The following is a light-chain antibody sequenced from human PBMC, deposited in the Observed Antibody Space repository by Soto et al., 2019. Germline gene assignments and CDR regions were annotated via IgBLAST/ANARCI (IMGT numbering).Light chain of an antibody. V-gene: IGLV2-23*01. Sequence: QSALTQPASVSGSPGQSITISCTGTSSDVGSYNLVSWYQQHPGKATKLMIYEGSKRPSGVSNRFSGSKSGNTASLTISGLQAEDEADYYCCLYAGSSTYVFGTGTKVTVL. CDR3: CLYAGSSTYV. CDR1: SSDVGSYNL. J-gene: IGLJ1*01. CDR2: EGS.